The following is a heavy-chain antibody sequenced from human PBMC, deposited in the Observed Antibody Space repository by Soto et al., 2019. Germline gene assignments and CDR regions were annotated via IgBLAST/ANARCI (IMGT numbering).Heavy chain of an antibody. CDR3: AKGNSDYILDH. CDR2: ISGSGGST. J-gene: IGHJ4*02. CDR1: GFTFSSYA. D-gene: IGHD4-4*01. V-gene: IGHV3-23*01. Sequence: EVQLLESGGGLVQPGGSLRLSCAASGFTFSSYAMSWVRQAPGKGLEWVSAISGSGGSTYYADSVKGRFTISRDNSKNTRYLQINSLRAENTAVYYCAKGNSDYILDHWGQRTLVTVSS.